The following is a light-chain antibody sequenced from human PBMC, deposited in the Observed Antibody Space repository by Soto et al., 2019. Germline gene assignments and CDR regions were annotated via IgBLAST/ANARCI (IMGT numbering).Light chain of an antibody. CDR1: SSDVGTHSL. V-gene: IGLV2-23*02. Sequence: QSVLTQPASLSGSPGQSITISCTGTSSDVGTHSLVSWYQQHPGKAPKLIIYGVDKRPSGVSDRFSGSKSGNGASLTISGRQSEDEAHYYCCSYASTVTWVFGGGTQLTVL. J-gene: IGLJ3*02. CDR3: CSYASTVTWV. CDR2: GVD.